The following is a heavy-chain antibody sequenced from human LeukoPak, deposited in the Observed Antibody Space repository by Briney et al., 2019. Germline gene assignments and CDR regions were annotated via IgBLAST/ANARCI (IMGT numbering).Heavy chain of an antibody. J-gene: IGHJ5*02. Sequence: NPSETLSLTCTVSGGSIGFYFWSWIRQSAGKGLEWIGRINGNGVTNYNPSLKSRVTMSVDTSKSQFSLSLRSVIAADSSVYYCVRDELRTTYRFSWDPWGQGILVTV. CDR2: INGNGVT. CDR1: GGSIGFYF. CDR3: VRDELRTTYRFSWDP. V-gene: IGHV4-4*07. D-gene: IGHD3-16*02.